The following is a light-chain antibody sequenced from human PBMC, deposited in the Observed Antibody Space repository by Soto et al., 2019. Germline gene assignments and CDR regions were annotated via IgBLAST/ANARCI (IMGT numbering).Light chain of an antibody. CDR1: QDISNY. V-gene: IGKV1-33*01. Sequence: DIQMTQSPSSLSASVGDRVTITCQASQDISNYLNWYQQKPGKAPKLLIYDASNLETGVPSRFSGSGSGTDFTYNISSLQPEDIATYYCQQYANLPPLTFGGGTKVEIK. J-gene: IGKJ4*01. CDR2: DAS. CDR3: QQYANLPPLT.